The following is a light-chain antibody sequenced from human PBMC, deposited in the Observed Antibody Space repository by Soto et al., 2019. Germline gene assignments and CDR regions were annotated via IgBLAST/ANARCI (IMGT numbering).Light chain of an antibody. V-gene: IGKV1-9*01. J-gene: IGKJ2*01. CDR3: QQLNSYPRT. Sequence: DIQLTQSPSFLSASVGDRVTITCRASQGISSYLAWYQQQPGKAPKLLIYAASTLQSGVPSRFSGSGSGTEFTHTISSLQPEYFATYYCQQLNSYPRTFGQGTKLEIK. CDR2: AAS. CDR1: QGISSY.